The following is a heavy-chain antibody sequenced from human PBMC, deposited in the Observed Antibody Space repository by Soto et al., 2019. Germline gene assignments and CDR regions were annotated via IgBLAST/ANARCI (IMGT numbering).Heavy chain of an antibody. V-gene: IGHV4-39*01. CDR1: GGSISSSSYY. Sequence: SETLSLTCTVSGGSISSSSYYWGWIRQPPGKGLEWIGSIYYSGSTYYNPSLKSRVTISVDTSKSQFSLKLSSVTAADTAVYYCARGRLPAAIYNWFDPWGQGTLVTVSS. D-gene: IGHD2-2*01. CDR3: ARGRLPAAIYNWFDP. CDR2: IYYSGST. J-gene: IGHJ5*02.